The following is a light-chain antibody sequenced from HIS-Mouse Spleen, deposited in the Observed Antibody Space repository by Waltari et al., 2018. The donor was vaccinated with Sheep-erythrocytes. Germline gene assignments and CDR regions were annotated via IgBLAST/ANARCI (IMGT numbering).Light chain of an antibody. V-gene: IGKV1-33*01. J-gene: IGKJ4*01. CDR3: QHYDNLPLT. CDR2: DAS. Sequence: DIQMTQSPSSLSASVGDRVTITCQASQDISTYLNWYQQKPGKAPKLLIYDASNWETGVPSRFSGSGSGTDFTFTISSLQPEDIATYYCQHYDNLPLTFGGGTKVEIK. CDR1: QDISTY.